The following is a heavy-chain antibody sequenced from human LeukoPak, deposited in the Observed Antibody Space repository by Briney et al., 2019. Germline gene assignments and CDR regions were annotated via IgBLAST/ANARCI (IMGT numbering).Heavy chain of an antibody. CDR3: ARVYEGLWFGELLQYFDY. CDR1: GGSISSSSYY. J-gene: IGHJ4*02. V-gene: IGHV4-39*01. D-gene: IGHD3-10*01. Sequence: SETLSLTCSVSGGSISSSSYYWGWLRQPPGKGLEWIGSIYYSGSTYYNPSLKSRVTISVDTSKNQFSLKLSSVTAADTAVYYCARVYEGLWFGELLQYFDYWGQGTLVTVSS. CDR2: IYYSGST.